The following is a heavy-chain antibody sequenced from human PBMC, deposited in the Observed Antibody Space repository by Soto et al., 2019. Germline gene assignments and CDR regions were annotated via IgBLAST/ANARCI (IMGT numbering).Heavy chain of an antibody. V-gene: IGHV1-69*13. D-gene: IGHD3-3*01. J-gene: IGHJ4*02. CDR2: IIPIFGTA. CDR1: GGTFSSYA. Sequence: SVKVSCKASGGTFSSYAISWVRQAPGQGLEWMGGIIPIFGTANYAQKFQGRVTITADESTSTAYMELSSLRSEDTAVYYCARAREITIFGVVIYSFDYWGQGTLVTVSS. CDR3: ARAREITIFGVVIYSFDY.